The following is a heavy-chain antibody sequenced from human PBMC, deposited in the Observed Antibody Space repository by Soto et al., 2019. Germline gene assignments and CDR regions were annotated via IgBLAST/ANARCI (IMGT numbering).Heavy chain of an antibody. CDR1: GFTLSSYW. V-gene: IGHV3-74*01. J-gene: IGHJ4*02. Sequence: TGGSLRLSCAGSGFTLSSYWMHWVRQAPGKGLVWVSRINSDGSTTNYAESVKGRFTISRDNAKSTLYLQMNSLRVDDTAVYYCARAQYSNSRKDYWGQGTRVTVSS. D-gene: IGHD1-26*01. CDR3: ARAQYSNSRKDY. CDR2: INSDGSTT.